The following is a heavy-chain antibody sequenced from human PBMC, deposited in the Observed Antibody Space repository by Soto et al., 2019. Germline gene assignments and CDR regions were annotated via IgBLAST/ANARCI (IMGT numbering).Heavy chain of an antibody. J-gene: IGHJ6*03. Sequence: EVQLLESGGGLVQHGGSLRLCCAASAFTFSNFAMSWVRQAPGKGLEWVSGIGGSGSSTYYADSVKGRFTISRDNSKSTLYLLMDSLRAEDTAVNYCATRFYYMDVWGKGTTVTVSS. CDR2: IGGSGSST. CDR3: ATRFYYMDV. CDR1: AFTFSNFA. V-gene: IGHV3-23*01.